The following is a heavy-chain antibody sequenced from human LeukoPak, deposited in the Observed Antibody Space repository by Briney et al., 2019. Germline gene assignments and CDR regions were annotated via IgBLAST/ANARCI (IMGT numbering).Heavy chain of an antibody. CDR3: ARSVRGYCSSTSCYGPAFDI. D-gene: IGHD2-2*01. Sequence: SETLSLTCTVSGGSISSYYWSWIRQPAGKGLEWIGSIYYSGSTYYNPSLKSRVTISVDTSKNQFSLKLSSVTPADTAVYYCARSVRGYCSSTSCYGPAFDIWGQGTMVTVSS. J-gene: IGHJ3*02. V-gene: IGHV4-59*08. CDR1: GGSISSYY. CDR2: IYYSGST.